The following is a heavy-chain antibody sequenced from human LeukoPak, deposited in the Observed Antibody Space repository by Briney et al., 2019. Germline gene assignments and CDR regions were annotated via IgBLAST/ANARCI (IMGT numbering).Heavy chain of an antibody. J-gene: IGHJ4*02. Sequence: GGSLRLSCAASGFTFSSYWMSWVRQAPGKGLEWVANIKQDGSEKYYVDSVKGRFTISRDNSKNTLYLQMNSLRAEDTAVYYCAKDYYYDSSGSYYFDYWGQGTLVTVSS. CDR2: IKQDGSEK. D-gene: IGHD3-22*01. CDR1: GFTFSSYW. CDR3: AKDYYYDSSGSYYFDY. V-gene: IGHV3-7*03.